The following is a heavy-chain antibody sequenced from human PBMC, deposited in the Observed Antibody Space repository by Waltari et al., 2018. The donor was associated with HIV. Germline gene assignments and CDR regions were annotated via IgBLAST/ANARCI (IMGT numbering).Heavy chain of an antibody. CDR3: SRGGTILTGYYPSGVS. Sequence: QVQLVQSGAEVKKPGASVKVSCKASGYTFTAYYIHWVRQAPVQGLEWMGWMNPNSGGKNYPQKFKGRVTMTRDTSIKTAYLQLSGLTSDDTALYWCSRGGTILTGYYPSGVSWGQGTPVTVSS. D-gene: IGHD3-9*01. V-gene: IGHV1-2*02. J-gene: IGHJ5*02. CDR1: GYTFTAYY. CDR2: MNPNSGGK.